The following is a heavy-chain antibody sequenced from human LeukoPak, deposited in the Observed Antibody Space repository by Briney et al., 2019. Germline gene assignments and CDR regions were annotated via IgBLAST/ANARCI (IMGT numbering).Heavy chain of an antibody. V-gene: IGHV4-59*08. D-gene: IGHD6-19*01. CDR3: ARLKGYSSGWYPSYYFDY. Sequence: SETLSLTCTVSGGSISSSYWSWIRQPPGKGLQWIGYIYYSGSTNYNPSLKSRVTISVDTSKNQFSLKLSSVTAADTAVYYCARLKGYSSGWYPSYYFDYWGQGTLVTVTS. CDR1: GGSISSSY. CDR2: IYYSGST. J-gene: IGHJ4*02.